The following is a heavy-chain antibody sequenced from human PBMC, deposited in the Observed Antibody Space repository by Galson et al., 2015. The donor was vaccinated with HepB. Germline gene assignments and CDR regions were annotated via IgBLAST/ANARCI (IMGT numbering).Heavy chain of an antibody. D-gene: IGHD2-2*01. J-gene: IGHJ6*02. CDR3: IYQQINLDV. CDR2: IKSQSLGGTT. V-gene: IGHV3-15*01. CDR1: GFTFNSAS. Sequence: SLRLSCAGSGFTFNSASMSWFRQAPGKGPEWVGRIKSQSLGGTTDYAVPVKGRFTISRDDSNNTIYLQMDSLKTEDTAVYYCIYQQINLDVWGQGTTVAVS.